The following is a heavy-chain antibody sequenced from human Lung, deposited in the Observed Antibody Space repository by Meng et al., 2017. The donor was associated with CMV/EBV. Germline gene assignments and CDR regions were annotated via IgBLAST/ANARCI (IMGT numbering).Heavy chain of an antibody. CDR2: IIPIFGTA. V-gene: IGHV1-69*05. CDR3: ARGTTSRYCSSTSCYRGAGFDP. J-gene: IGHJ5*02. CDR1: GGTFSSYA. Sequence: LVKVSXKASGGTFSSYAISWVRQAPGQGLEWMGGIIPIFGTANYAQKFQGRVTITTDESTSTAYMELSSLRSEDTAVYYCARGTTSRYCSSTSCYRGAGFDPWGQGTLVTVSS. D-gene: IGHD2-2*02.